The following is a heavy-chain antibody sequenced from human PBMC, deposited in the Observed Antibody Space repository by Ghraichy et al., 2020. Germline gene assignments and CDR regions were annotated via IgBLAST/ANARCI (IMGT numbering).Heavy chain of an antibody. CDR1: GFTFSSYE. CDR2: ISSGGTII. Sequence: GGSLRLSCAGTGFTFSSYEMNWVRQAPGRGLEWVSYISSGGTIIYYTDSVKGRFTISRDNAKNSLYLQMNSLRAEDTAVYYCATHYGDYIGYFDYWGQGSWSPSP. D-gene: IGHD4-17*01. J-gene: IGHJ4*02. CDR3: ATHYGDYIGYFDY. V-gene: IGHV3-48*03.